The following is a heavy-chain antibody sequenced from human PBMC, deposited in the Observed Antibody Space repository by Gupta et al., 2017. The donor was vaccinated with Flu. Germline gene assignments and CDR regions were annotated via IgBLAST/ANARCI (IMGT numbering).Heavy chain of an antibody. CDR2: ISYDGSNK. CDR1: GFTFSSYG. Sequence: QVQLVESGGGVVQRGRSLRLSCAASGFTFSSYGMHWVRQAPGKGLEWVAVISYDGSNKYYADSVKGRFTISRDNSKNTLYLQMNSLRAEDTAVYYCAKDLTKLQLGLRGFDYWGQGTLVTVSS. J-gene: IGHJ4*02. D-gene: IGHD5-18*01. CDR3: AKDLTKLQLGLRGFDY. V-gene: IGHV3-30*18.